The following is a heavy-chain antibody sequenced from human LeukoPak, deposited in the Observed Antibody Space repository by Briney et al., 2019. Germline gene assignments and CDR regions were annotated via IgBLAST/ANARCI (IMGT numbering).Heavy chain of an antibody. D-gene: IGHD3-22*01. CDR2: IISIFGTA. J-gene: IGHJ3*02. CDR1: GGTFSSYA. V-gene: IGHV1-69*13. CDR3: ARDQTSRYYDSSGYYAFDI. Sequence: ASVKVSCKASGGTFSSYAISWVRQAPGQGLEWMGGIISIFGTANYAQKSQGRVTITADESTSTAYMELSSLRSEDTAVYYCARDQTSRYYDSSGYYAFDIWGQGTMVTVSS.